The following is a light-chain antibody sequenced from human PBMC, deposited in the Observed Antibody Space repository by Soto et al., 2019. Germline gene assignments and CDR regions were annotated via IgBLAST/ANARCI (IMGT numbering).Light chain of an antibody. CDR3: QLYGSSLL. CDR2: GAS. J-gene: IGKJ4*01. CDR1: QSVSSY. V-gene: IGKV3-20*01. Sequence: EIVLTQSPATLSVSPGERATLSCRASQSVSSYLAWYQQKPGQAPRLLIYGASSRATGIPDRFSGSGSGTDFTLTISRLEPEDFAVYYCQLYGSSLLFGGGTKVDIK.